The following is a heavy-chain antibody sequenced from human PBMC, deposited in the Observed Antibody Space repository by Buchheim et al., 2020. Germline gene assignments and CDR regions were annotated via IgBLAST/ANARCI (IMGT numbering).Heavy chain of an antibody. J-gene: IGHJ4*02. D-gene: IGHD6-6*01. Sequence: EVQLLESGGGLVQPGGSLRLSCVASGFTFDDYAMSWVCQAPGKGLEWVAGSSFSGGMTDYADSVKGRFTISRDNSKSTLLLQMNSLRAEDTAVYYCAKFEQSSSSSSGFDHWGQGT. CDR3: AKFEQSSSSSSGFDH. CDR1: GFTFDDYA. CDR2: SSFSGGMT. V-gene: IGHV3-23*01.